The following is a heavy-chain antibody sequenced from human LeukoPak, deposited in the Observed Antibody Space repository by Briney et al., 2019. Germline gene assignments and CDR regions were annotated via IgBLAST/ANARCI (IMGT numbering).Heavy chain of an antibody. CDR3: ARDRAGYSSGWYKYNWFDP. CDR1: GGSISSYY. D-gene: IGHD6-19*01. Sequence: SETLSLTCTVSGGSISSYYWSWIRQPAGKGLEWIGRIYTSGSTNYNPSLKSRVTMSVDTSKNQFSLKLSSVTAADTAVYYCARDRAGYSSGWYKYNWFDPWGQGTLVTVSS. CDR2: IYTSGST. V-gene: IGHV4-4*07. J-gene: IGHJ5*02.